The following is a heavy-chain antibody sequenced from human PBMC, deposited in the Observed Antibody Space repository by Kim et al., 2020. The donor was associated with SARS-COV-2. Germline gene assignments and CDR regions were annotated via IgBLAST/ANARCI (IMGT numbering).Heavy chain of an antibody. V-gene: IGHV4-31*03. D-gene: IGHD2-15*01. CDR3: AREPYCSGGSCYSTHAFDI. J-gene: IGHJ3*02. CDR1: GGSISSGGYY. Sequence: SETLSLTCTVSGGSISSGGYYWSWIRQHPGKGLEWIGYIYYSGSTYYNPSLKSRVTISVDTSKNQFSLKLSSVTAADTAVYYCAREPYCSGGSCYSTHAFDIWVQGTRVTVSA. CDR2: IYYSGST.